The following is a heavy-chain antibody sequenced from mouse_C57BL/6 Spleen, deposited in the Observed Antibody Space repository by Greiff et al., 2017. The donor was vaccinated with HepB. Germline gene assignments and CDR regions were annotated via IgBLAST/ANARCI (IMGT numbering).Heavy chain of an antibody. V-gene: IGHV5-17*01. Sequence: EVHLVESGGGLVKPGGSLKLSCAASGFTFSDYGMHWVRQAPEKGLEWVAYISSGSSTIYYADTVKGRFTISRDNAKNTLFLQMTSLRSEDTAMYYCARPIYYGNYDWYFDVWGTGTTVTVSS. CDR3: ARPIYYGNYDWYFDV. CDR2: ISSGSSTI. J-gene: IGHJ1*03. CDR1: GFTFSDYG. D-gene: IGHD2-1*01.